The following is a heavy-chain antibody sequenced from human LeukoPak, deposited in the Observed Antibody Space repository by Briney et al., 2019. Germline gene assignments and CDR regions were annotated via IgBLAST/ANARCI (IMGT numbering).Heavy chain of an antibody. CDR2: ISGSGGST. D-gene: IGHD3-10*01. J-gene: IGHJ4*02. Sequence: GGSLRLSCTASGFTFSSYAMHWVRRAPGKGLEWVSAISGSGGSTYYADSVKGRFTISRDNSKNTLYLQMNSLRAEDTAVYYCAKRSGGFGELLYPSLYDYWGQGTLVTVSS. CDR3: AKRSGGFGELLYPSLYDY. V-gene: IGHV3-23*01. CDR1: GFTFSSYA.